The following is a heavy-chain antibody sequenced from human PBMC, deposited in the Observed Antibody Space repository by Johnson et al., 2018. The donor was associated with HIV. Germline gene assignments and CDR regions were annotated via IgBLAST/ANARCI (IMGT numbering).Heavy chain of an antibody. J-gene: IGHJ3*02. CDR2: INQDGSDK. CDR1: GFTFSNHH. V-gene: IGHV3-7*03. CDR3: ARDRGAARDAFDI. D-gene: IGHD6-6*01. Sequence: VQLVESGGGLVQPGGSLRLSCAVSGFTFSNHHMTWVRQAPGKGLEWVANINQDGSDKYYVDSVKGRFTISRDNAKNSLYLQMNSLRAEDTAVYYCARDRGAARDAFDIWGQGTMVTVSS.